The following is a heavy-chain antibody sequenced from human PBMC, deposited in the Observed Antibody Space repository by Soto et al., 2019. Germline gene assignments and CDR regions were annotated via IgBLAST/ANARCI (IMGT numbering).Heavy chain of an antibody. CDR2: IIPSFGTA. J-gene: IGHJ4*02. CDR1: GGTFTTYT. D-gene: IGHD2-2*01. CDR3: AREGEGVPAHRY. V-gene: IGHV1-69*06. Sequence: SVKVCGKASGGTFTTYTINWVRQAPGQGLEWIGGIIPSFGTANYAQKFQDRVTITADKSTSTAYMELSSLRSEDTAMYFCAREGEGVPAHRYWGQGTLVTVSS.